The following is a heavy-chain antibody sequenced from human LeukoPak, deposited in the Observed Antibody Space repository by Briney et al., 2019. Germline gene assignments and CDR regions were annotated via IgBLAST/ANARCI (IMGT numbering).Heavy chain of an antibody. D-gene: IGHD4-17*01. V-gene: IGHV1-69*06. CDR3: ARETTLWNWFDP. Sequence: GASVKVSCKASGGTFSSYAISWVRQAPGQGLEWMGGIIPIFGTANYAQKFQGRVTITADKSTSTAYMELSSLRSEDTAVYYCARETTLWNWFDPWGQGTLVTVSS. CDR2: IIPIFGTA. CDR1: GGTFSSYA. J-gene: IGHJ5*02.